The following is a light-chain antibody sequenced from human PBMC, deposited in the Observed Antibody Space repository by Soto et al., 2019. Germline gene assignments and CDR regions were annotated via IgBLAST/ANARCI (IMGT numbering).Light chain of an antibody. V-gene: IGKV1-39*01. J-gene: IGKJ1*01. CDR1: QNIRNY. CDR3: QQSYSSPWT. CDR2: AAS. Sequence: DIQMTQSPSSLSASVRDSVTITCRASQNIRNYLTWYQQKPGRAPKILIYAASSLQSGVPSRFSGGGSGTDFTLTITSLQPEDFATYYCQQSYSSPWTFGQGTKVEIK.